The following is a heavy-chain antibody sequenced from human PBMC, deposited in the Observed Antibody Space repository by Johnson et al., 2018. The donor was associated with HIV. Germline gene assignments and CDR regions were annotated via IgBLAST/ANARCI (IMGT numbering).Heavy chain of an antibody. CDR3: ARDYGDDEVPDAFEI. D-gene: IGHD4-17*01. Sequence: QVQLVESGGGLVKPGGSLRLSCAASGFTFSDYYMSWIRQAPGKGLEWVSYISSSGSTIYYADSVKGRVTISRDNAKNSLYLQMTSLRAEYTAVYYCARDYGDDEVPDAFEIWGQGTMVTVSS. CDR2: ISSSGSTI. CDR1: GFTFSDYY. V-gene: IGHV3-11*04. J-gene: IGHJ3*02.